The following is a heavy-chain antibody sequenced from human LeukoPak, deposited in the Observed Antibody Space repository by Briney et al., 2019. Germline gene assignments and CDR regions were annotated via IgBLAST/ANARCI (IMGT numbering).Heavy chain of an antibody. Sequence: TGGSLRLSCKGSGYSFTTYWIGWVRQMPGKGLEWVGIIYPGDSDSTYSPSFQGQVTISADKSVSTAYLQWSSLKASDTAMYYCARLHYSDSSGYYSAFGYWGQGTLVTVSS. V-gene: IGHV5-51*01. CDR2: IYPGDSDS. CDR1: GYSFTTYW. CDR3: ARLHYSDSSGYYSAFGY. D-gene: IGHD3-22*01. J-gene: IGHJ4*02.